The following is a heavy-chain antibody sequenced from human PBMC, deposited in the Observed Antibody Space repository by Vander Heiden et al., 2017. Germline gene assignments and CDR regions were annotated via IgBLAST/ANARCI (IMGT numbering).Heavy chain of an antibody. D-gene: IGHD3-16*02. Sequence: EVQLVESGGGLIQPGGSLRLSCAASGFTVSSNYMSWVRQAPGKGLEWVSVIYSGGSTYYADAVKGRFTISRDNSKNTLYLQMNSLRAEDTAVYYCARTVSLNYGMDVWGQGTTVTVSS. J-gene: IGHJ6*02. CDR2: IYSGGST. V-gene: IGHV3-53*01. CDR3: ARTVSLNYGMDV. CDR1: GFTVSSNY.